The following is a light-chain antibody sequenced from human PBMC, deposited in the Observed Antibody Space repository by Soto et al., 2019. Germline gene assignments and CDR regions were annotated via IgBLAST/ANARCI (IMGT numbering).Light chain of an antibody. V-gene: IGKV3-11*01. Sequence: EIVVTQSPATMSLSPGERATLSCRASQNVRCNLAWYQQKPGQAPRLLIYDASNRATGIPARFSGSGSGTDFTLAISSLEPEDFAVYYCQHRSNWPWTFGQGTKVEIK. CDR2: DAS. CDR3: QHRSNWPWT. J-gene: IGKJ1*01. CDR1: QNVRCN.